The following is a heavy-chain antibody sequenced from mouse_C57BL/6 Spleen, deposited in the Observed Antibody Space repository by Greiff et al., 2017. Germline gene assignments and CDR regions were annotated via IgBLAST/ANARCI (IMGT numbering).Heavy chain of an antibody. Sequence: DVMLVESGGGLVQPKGSLKLSCAASGFSFNTYAMNWVRQAPGKGLEWVARIRSKSNNYATYYADSVKDRFTISRDDSESMLYLQMNNLKTEDTAMYYCVRPNYEDAMDYWGQGTSVTVSS. D-gene: IGHD1-1*01. CDR2: IRSKSNNYAT. J-gene: IGHJ4*01. CDR1: GFSFNTYA. CDR3: VRPNYEDAMDY. V-gene: IGHV10-1*01.